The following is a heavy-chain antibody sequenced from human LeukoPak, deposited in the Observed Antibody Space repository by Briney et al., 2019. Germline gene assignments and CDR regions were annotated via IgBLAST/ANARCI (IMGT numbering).Heavy chain of an antibody. D-gene: IGHD2-2*01. Sequence: PSETLSLTCAVSGGSISSSNWWSWVRQPPGKGLEWIGEIYHSGSTNYNPSLKSRVIISVDKSKNQFSLKLSSVTAADTAVYYCARDTVPAALYYYYGMDVWGKGTTVTVSS. J-gene: IGHJ6*04. CDR2: IYHSGST. CDR3: ARDTVPAALYYYYGMDV. V-gene: IGHV4-4*02. CDR1: GGSISSSNW.